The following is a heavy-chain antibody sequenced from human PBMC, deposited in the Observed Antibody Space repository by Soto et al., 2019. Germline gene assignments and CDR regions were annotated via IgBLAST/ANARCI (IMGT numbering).Heavy chain of an antibody. CDR3: ARESEDLTSNFDY. CDR2: ISSTTNYI. V-gene: IGHV3-21*01. J-gene: IGHJ4*02. CDR1: GFTFTRYS. Sequence: PGGSLRLSCAASGFTFTRYSMNWVRQAPGKGLEWVSSISSTTNYIYYADSMKGRFTVSRDNAKNSVYLEMNSLSTEDTAVYYCARESEDLTSNFDYWGQGTLVTVSS.